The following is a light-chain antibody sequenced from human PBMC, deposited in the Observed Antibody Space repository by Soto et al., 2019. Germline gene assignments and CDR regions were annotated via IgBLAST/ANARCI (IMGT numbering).Light chain of an antibody. CDR2: AAS. CDR1: QSVTSKF. J-gene: IGKJ2*02. Sequence: ETVWTQSPGTLSLSPGDRATLSCRASQSVTSKFLAWYQQKRDQAPRLIIYAASTRATGTPDRFSGSGSGTDFTLTISRLEPEEFAEYYCQQYDGSRTFGQGTKLEIK. CDR3: QQYDGSRT. V-gene: IGKV3-20*01.